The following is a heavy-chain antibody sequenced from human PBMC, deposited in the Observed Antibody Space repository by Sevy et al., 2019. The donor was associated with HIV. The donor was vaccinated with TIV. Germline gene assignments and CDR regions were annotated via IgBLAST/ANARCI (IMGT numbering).Heavy chain of an antibody. CDR1: GFTFSSYA. V-gene: IGHV3-30*04. D-gene: IGHD5-18*01. Sequence: GGSLRLSCAASGFTFSSYAMHWVRQAPGKGLEWVAVISYDGSNKYYADSVKGRFTISRDNSKNTLYLLMNSLRAEDTAVYYCARAAGGYSYGYGYYYYGMDVWGQGTTVTVSS. J-gene: IGHJ6*02. CDR2: ISYDGSNK. CDR3: ARAAGGYSYGYGYYYYGMDV.